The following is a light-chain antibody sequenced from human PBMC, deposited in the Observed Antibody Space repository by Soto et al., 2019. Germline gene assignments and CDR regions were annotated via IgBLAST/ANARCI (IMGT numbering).Light chain of an antibody. CDR1: QSLVSSDGNTY. Sequence: DVVMTQSPRSLPVTLGQPASISCRSSQSLVSSDGNTYLNWFQQRPGQSPRRLIYKVSNRDSGVPDRFSGSGSGTDFTLKISRVEAEDVGVYYCMQGTHWPPITFGQGTRLEI. CDR2: KVS. V-gene: IGKV2-30*01. J-gene: IGKJ5*01. CDR3: MQGTHWPPIT.